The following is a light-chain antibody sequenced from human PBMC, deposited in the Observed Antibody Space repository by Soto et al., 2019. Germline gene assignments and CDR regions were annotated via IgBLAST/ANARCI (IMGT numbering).Light chain of an antibody. CDR2: AAS. CDR1: QDIRND. CDR3: LQGYNFPHT. J-gene: IGKJ3*01. V-gene: IGKV1-6*01. Sequence: AIQMTQSPSSLSASVGDRVTITCRASQDIRNDLGWYQQKPGKAPNLLIYAASTLQIGVPSRFSGSGYGTYFTLTISSLQPEDFATYYCLQGYNFPHTFGPGTKVDIK.